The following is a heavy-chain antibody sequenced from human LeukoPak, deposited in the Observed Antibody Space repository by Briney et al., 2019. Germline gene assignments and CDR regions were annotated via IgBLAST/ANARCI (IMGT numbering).Heavy chain of an antibody. D-gene: IGHD2-15*01. J-gene: IGHJ4*02. CDR2: IIPIFGTA. V-gene: IGHV1-69*13. CDR3: ARGGRYCSGGSCPYDY. Sequence: GASVKVSCKASGGTFSSYAISWVRQAPGQGLEWMGGIIPIFGTANYAQKFQGRVTITADESTSTAYMELSSLRSEDTAVYYCARGGRYCSGGSCPYDYWGQGTLVTVSS. CDR1: GGTFSSYA.